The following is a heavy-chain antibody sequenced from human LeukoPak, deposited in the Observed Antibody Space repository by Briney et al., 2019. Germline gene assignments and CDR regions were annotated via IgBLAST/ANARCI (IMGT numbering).Heavy chain of an antibody. CDR3: AKVSSAWHIDY. J-gene: IGHJ4*02. V-gene: IGHV3-23*01. D-gene: IGHD6-19*01. CDR1: GFTFSSYT. CDR2: ITTSDGNT. Sequence: SGGSLRLSCAASGFTFSSYTMSWVRQAPGKGLEWVSTITTSDGNTYYADSVKGRFTVSRDNSKNTLYVQMNSLRAEDTAVYYCAKVSSAWHIDYWGQGTLVTVSS.